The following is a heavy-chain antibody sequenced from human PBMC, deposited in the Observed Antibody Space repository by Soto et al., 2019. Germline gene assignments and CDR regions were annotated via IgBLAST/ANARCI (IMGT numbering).Heavy chain of an antibody. D-gene: IGHD2-15*01. J-gene: IGHJ5*02. V-gene: IGHV4-31*03. Sequence: SETLSLPCTVSGGSISSRGYYWSWIRQHPGKGLEWIGYIYYSGSTYYNPSLKSRVTISVDTSKNQFSLKLSSVTAADTAVYYCARFGRYCSGGSCSFWFDPWGQGTLVTVS. CDR2: IYYSGST. CDR1: GGSISSRGYY. CDR3: ARFGRYCSGGSCSFWFDP.